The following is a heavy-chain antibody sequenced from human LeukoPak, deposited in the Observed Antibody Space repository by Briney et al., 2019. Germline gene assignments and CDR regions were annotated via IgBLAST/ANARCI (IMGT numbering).Heavy chain of an antibody. Sequence: GGSLRLSCAASGFTFSSYAMSWVSQAPGKGLEWVSAISGSGGSTYYADSVKGRFTISRDNSKNTLYLQMNSLRAEDTAVYYCAKGNFYDYVWGSYVDYWGQGTLVTVSS. CDR2: ISGSGGST. D-gene: IGHD3-16*01. V-gene: IGHV3-23*01. CDR1: GFTFSSYA. CDR3: AKGNFYDYVWGSYVDY. J-gene: IGHJ4*02.